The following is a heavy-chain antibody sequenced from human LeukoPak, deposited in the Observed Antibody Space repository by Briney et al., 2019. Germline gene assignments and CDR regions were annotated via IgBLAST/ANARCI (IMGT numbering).Heavy chain of an antibody. CDR2: ISYDGSNK. V-gene: IGHV3-30*04. J-gene: IGHJ4*02. D-gene: IGHD3-10*01. CDR3: ARGPRLMVRGVLGGY. CDR1: GFTFSSYA. Sequence: GRSLRLSCAASGFTFSSYAMHWVRQAPGKGLEWVAVISYDGSNKYYADSVKGRFTISRDNSKNTLYLQMNSLGAEDTAVYYCARGPRLMVRGVLGGYWGQGTLVTVSS.